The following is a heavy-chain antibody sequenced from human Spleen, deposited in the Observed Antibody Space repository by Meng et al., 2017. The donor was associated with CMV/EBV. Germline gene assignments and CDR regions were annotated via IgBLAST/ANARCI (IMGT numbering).Heavy chain of an antibody. V-gene: IGHV3-49*04. J-gene: IGHJ4*02. CDR1: GFTFADYS. D-gene: IGHD3-3*01. Sequence: GGSLRLSCAASGFTFADYSMSWVRQAPGKGLEWVGFIRSQPYGGTTEYAASVKGRFTISSDDSKSIAYLQMNSLKSEDTAVYYCTKFWSGYLDYWGQGTLVTVSS. CDR2: IRSQPYGGTT. CDR3: TKFWSGYLDY.